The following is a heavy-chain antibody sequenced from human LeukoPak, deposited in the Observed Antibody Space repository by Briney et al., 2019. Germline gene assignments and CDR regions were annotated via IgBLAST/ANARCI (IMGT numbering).Heavy chain of an antibody. CDR3: ARGGFRACDY. CDR1: GGSISPYY. J-gene: IGHJ4*02. Sequence: PSETLSLTCNVSGGSISPYYWSWIRQSPGKGLELIGYIYYSGYTNYNPSLKTRFTISLDTSKNQFSLKLSSVTGADTAMYYCARGGFRACDYWGQGTLVSVSS. D-gene: IGHD3-16*01. V-gene: IGHV4-59*08. CDR2: IYYSGYT.